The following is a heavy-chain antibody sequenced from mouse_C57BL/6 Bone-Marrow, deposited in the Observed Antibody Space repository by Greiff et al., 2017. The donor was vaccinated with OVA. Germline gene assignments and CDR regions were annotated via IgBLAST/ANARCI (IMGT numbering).Heavy chain of an antibody. J-gene: IGHJ2*01. CDR3: TTRGRYYFDY. Sequence: EVQLQQSGAELVRPGASVKLSCTASGFNIPDDYMHWVKQRPEQGLEWIGWIDPENGDTEYASKFQGKATITADTSSNTAYLQLSSLTSEDTAVYYGTTRGRYYFDYWGQGTTLTVSS. CDR2: IDPENGDT. CDR1: GFNIPDDY. V-gene: IGHV14-4*01.